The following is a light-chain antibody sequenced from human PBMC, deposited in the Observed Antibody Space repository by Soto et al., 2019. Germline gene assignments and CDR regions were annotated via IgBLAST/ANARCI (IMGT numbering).Light chain of an antibody. V-gene: IGKV2-28*01. J-gene: IGKJ2*01. CDR2: MGS. CDR3: MQALQTGYT. Sequence: DIVMTQSPISLPVSPGEPASISCRSSQSLLDSDGYKYLDWYLQKPGQSPQLLIYMGSNRATGVPDRFSGSGSGTDFTLKISRVEAEDVGVYYCMQALQTGYTFCQGTRLEIK. CDR1: QSLLDSDGYKY.